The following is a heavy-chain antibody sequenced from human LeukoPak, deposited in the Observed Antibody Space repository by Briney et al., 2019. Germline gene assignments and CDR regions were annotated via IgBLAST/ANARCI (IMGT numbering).Heavy chain of an antibody. CDR3: ARDTGYYDSSGYYPFDY. Sequence: SETLSLTCSVSGGSISHYYWSWIRQPAGKGLEWIGRIYTSGSTNYNPSLKSRVTMSVDTSKNQFSLKLSSVTAADTAVYYCARDTGYYDSSGYYPFDYWGQGTLVTVSS. CDR1: GGSISHYY. D-gene: IGHD3-22*01. V-gene: IGHV4-4*07. CDR2: IYTSGST. J-gene: IGHJ4*02.